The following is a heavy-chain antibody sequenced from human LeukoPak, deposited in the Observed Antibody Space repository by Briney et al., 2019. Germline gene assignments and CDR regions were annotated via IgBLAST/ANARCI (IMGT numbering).Heavy chain of an antibody. J-gene: IGHJ4*02. Sequence: ASVKVSCKASGYTFANYDINWVRQATGQGLEWMGWMNPNSGNTGYAPKFQDRVTMTKNTSINTAYMQRSSLISDDTAVYYCARGQGSHGQQLGDYWGQGTLVTVSS. D-gene: IGHD6-13*01. CDR2: MNPNSGNT. V-gene: IGHV1-8*01. CDR3: ARGQGSHGQQLGDY. CDR1: GYTFANYD.